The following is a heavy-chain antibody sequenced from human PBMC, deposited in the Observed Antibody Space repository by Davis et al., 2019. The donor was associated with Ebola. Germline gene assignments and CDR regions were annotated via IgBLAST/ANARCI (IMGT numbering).Heavy chain of an antibody. CDR1: GFTFSSYS. Sequence: GGSLRLSCAASGFTFSSYSMNWVRQAPGKGLEWVAVISYDGSNKYYADSVKGRFNISRDNSKTTLDLQMNSLRAEDTAVYYCAKDRIVGATYIPTDYWGQGTLVTVSS. CDR2: ISYDGSNK. CDR3: AKDRIVGATYIPTDY. D-gene: IGHD1-26*01. V-gene: IGHV3-30*18. J-gene: IGHJ4*02.